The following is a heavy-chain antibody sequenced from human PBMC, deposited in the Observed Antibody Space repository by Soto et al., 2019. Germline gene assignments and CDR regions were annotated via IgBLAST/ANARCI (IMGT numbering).Heavy chain of an antibody. D-gene: IGHD3-22*01. J-gene: IGHJ4*02. CDR3: ARHAPIDTRILY. CDR1: GDSISSSSYY. CDR2: IYYSGST. V-gene: IGHV4-39*01. Sequence: SETLSLTCTVSGDSISSSSYYWGWIRQPPGKGLEWIGSIYYSGSTYYNPSLKSRVTISVDTSKNQFSLKLSSVTAADTAVYHFARHAPIDTRILYRGQATLVTVS.